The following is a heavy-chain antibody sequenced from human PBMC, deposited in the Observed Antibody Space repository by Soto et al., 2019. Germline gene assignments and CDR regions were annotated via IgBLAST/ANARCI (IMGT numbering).Heavy chain of an antibody. V-gene: IGHV4-59*12. Sequence: SETLSLTCTVTGGSISSYYWSWIRQPPGKGLEWIGYIYYSGSTNYNPSLESRVIISVDTSKNQFSLKLSSATAADTAVYYCARRVVNDAFDIGGQGTMVAVSS. CDR2: IYYSGST. CDR1: GGSISSYY. J-gene: IGHJ3*02. CDR3: ARRVVNDAFDI.